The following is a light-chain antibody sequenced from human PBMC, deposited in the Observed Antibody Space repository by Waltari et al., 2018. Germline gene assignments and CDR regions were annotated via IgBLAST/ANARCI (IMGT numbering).Light chain of an antibody. CDR3: QSYDIDDHWV. Sequence: NFMLTQPHSVSESPGKTVTISCTRSSGPIASNYVQWYQQRPGRAPTTVIYEDNQRPSGVPDRFSGSIDSYSNSASLTISGLQTGDEADYYCQSYDIDDHWVFGGGTKLTVL. V-gene: IGLV6-57*03. J-gene: IGLJ3*02. CDR2: EDN. CDR1: SGPIASNY.